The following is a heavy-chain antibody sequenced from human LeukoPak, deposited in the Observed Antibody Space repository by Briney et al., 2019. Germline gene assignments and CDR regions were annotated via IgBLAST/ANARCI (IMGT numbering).Heavy chain of an antibody. D-gene: IGHD3-10*01. CDR3: ARGRGVLLWFGELYYMDV. J-gene: IGHJ6*03. CDR1: GYTFTSYD. CDR2: MNPNSGNT. Sequence: ASVKVSCKASGYTFTSYDINWVRQAPGQGLEWMGWMNPNSGNTGYAQKFQGRVTITRNTSISTAYMELSSLRSEDTAVYYCARGRGVLLWFGELYYMDVWGKGTTVTVSS. V-gene: IGHV1-8*03.